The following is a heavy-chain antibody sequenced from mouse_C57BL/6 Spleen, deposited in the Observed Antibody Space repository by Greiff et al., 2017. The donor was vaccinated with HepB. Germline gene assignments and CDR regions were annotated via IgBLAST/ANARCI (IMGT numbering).Heavy chain of an antibody. Sequence: VQLQQSGAELVKPGASVKVSCKASGYTFTSYWMHWVKQRPGQGLEWIGRIHPSDSDTNYNQKFKGKATLTVDKSSSTAYMQLSSLTSGDSAVYYCAMGYYGSKRYARDYWGQGTSVTVSS. D-gene: IGHD1-1*01. CDR1: GYTFTSYW. V-gene: IGHV1-74*01. J-gene: IGHJ4*01. CDR3: AMGYYGSKRYARDY. CDR2: IHPSDSDT.